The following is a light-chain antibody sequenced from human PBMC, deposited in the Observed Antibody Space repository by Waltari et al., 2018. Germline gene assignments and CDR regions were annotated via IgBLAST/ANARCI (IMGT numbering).Light chain of an antibody. CDR1: QGVGSF. CDR3: PQYCSYPVT. CDR2: ASS. V-gene: IGKV1-8*01. J-gene: IGKJ1*01. Sequence: IRLTQSPSPLAPSTGDRVTITCPASQGVGSFLAWYQQNSGRAPKHLLYASSSLEAEVPSRFGGSGSGTDFTLTIGCLQSEDFASYFCPQYCSYPVTFGQGTRV.